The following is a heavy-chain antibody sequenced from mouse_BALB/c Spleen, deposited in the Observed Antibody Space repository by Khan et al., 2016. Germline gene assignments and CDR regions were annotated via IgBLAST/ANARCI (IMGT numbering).Heavy chain of an antibody. J-gene: IGHJ4*01. CDR1: GYSITSDYA. V-gene: IGHV3-2*02. D-gene: IGHD1-2*01. Sequence: EVQLVESGPGLVKPSQSPSLTCTVTGYSITSDYAWNWIRQFPGNKLEWMGYIIYSGSTRYYPSLKSRISVTRDTSKNQFFLQLNSVTTEDTATYYCARTPTAYYAMDYWGQGTSVTVSS. CDR3: ARTPTAYYAMDY. CDR2: IIYSGST.